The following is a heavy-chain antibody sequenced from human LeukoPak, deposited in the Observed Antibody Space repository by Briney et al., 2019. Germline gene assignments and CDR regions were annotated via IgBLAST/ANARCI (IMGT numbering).Heavy chain of an antibody. D-gene: IGHD6-6*01. CDR2: INHSGST. Sequence: SETLSLTCTVSGGSISSGGYYWSWIRQPPGKGLEWIGEINHSGSTNYNPSLKSRVTISVDTSKNQFSLKLSSVTAADTAVYYCSGGRASSSVDYWGQGTLVTVSS. CDR3: SGGRASSSVDY. J-gene: IGHJ4*02. V-gene: IGHV4-39*07. CDR1: GGSISSGGYY.